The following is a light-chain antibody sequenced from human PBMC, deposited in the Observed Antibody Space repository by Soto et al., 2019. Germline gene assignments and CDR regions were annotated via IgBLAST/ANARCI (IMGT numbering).Light chain of an antibody. CDR2: DAS. V-gene: IGKV1-5*01. CDR3: QQYYTYPIT. J-gene: IGKJ4*01. Sequence: DIQMTQSPSTLSTSVGDRVTITCRASQSINRRLAWYQQKPGKAPEFLIYDASSLESGVPSRFSGSGSGTEFTLTISSLQPDDSATYYCQQYYTYPITFGGGTKVDI. CDR1: QSINRR.